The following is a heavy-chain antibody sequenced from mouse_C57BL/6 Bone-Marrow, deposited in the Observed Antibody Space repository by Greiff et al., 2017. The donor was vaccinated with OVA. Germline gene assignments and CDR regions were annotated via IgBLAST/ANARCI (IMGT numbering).Heavy chain of an antibody. CDR1: GYTFTDYE. Sequence: VQLQESGAELVWPGASVTLSCKASGYTFTDYEMHWVKQTPVHGLEWIGAIDPETGGTAYNQKFKGKAILTADKSSSTAYMELRSLTSEDSAVYYCTRGYSNYYAMDYWGQGTSVTVSS. J-gene: IGHJ4*01. D-gene: IGHD2-5*01. CDR3: TRGYSNYYAMDY. V-gene: IGHV1-15*01. CDR2: IDPETGGT.